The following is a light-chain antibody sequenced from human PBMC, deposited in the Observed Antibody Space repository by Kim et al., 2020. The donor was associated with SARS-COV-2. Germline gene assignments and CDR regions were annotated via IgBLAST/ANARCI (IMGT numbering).Light chain of an antibody. CDR1: DSNIGRTF. CDR2: ANY. Sequence: QSVLTQPPSASGTPGQTVTISCSGGDSNIGRTFVYWYQQLPGTAPKLLIYANYQRPSGVPDRFSASKSGTSASLAISGLQSEDEADYYCAAWDDNLSGRLFGGGTKVTVL. V-gene: IGLV1-47*02. CDR3: AAWDDNLSGRL. J-gene: IGLJ3*02.